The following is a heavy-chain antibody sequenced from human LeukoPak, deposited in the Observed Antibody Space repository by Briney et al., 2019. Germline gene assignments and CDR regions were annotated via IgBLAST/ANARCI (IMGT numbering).Heavy chain of an antibody. Sequence: PGGSLRLSCAASGFTFNIDTMNWVRQAPGKGLEWVSNISDNGDITHYADSVKGRFTISRDNSKNTLYLQMNSLRAEDTAVYYCAKDPRQLKRAYGGYFDYWGQGTLVTVSS. D-gene: IGHD6-13*01. J-gene: IGHJ4*02. CDR3: AKDPRQLKRAYGGYFDY. V-gene: IGHV3-23*01. CDR1: GFTFNIDT. CDR2: ISDNGDIT.